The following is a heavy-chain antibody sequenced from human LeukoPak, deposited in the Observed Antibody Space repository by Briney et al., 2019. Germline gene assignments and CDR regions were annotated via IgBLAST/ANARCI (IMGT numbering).Heavy chain of an antibody. D-gene: IGHD6-13*01. CDR1: GYTFTGYY. Sequence: GASVKVSCKASGYTFTGYYMHWVRQAPGQGLEWMGWINPNSGGTNYAQKFQGRVTMTRDTSISTAYMELSRLRSDDTAVYYCARDPKGSSWSENWFDPWGQGTLVTVSS. V-gene: IGHV1-2*02. J-gene: IGHJ5*02. CDR2: INPNSGGT. CDR3: ARDPKGSSWSENWFDP.